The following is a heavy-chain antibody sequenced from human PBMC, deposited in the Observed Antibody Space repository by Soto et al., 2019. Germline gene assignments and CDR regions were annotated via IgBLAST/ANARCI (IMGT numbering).Heavy chain of an antibody. J-gene: IGHJ6*02. CDR1: GFSLSTSGMC. D-gene: IGHD2-2*01. CDR3: ARTAVVVVPASTTGYYGMDV. Sequence: SGPTLVNPTQTLTLTCTFSGFSLSTSGMCVSWIRQPPGKALEWLALIDWDDDKYYSTSLKTRLTISKDTSKNQVVLTMTNMDPVDTATYYCARTAVVVVPASTTGYYGMDVWGQGTTVTVSS. CDR2: IDWDDDK. V-gene: IGHV2-70*01.